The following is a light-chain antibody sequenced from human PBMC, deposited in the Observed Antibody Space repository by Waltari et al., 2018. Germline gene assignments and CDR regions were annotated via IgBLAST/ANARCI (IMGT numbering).Light chain of an antibody. V-gene: IGLV2-14*01. J-gene: IGLJ1*01. CDR3: SSYTTSSAPGV. CDR1: DSDVGAYDF. Sequence: QSALTQPASVSGSPGQSITISCSGTDSDVGAYDFAHWYQQHPGKAPHLIIYEVSNRPSGISNRFSASKSGNTASLTISGLQAEDEADYYCSSYTTSSAPGVFGTGTRVTVL. CDR2: EVS.